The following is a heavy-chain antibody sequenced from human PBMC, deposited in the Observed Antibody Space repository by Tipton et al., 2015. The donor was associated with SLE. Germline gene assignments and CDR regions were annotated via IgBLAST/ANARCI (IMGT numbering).Heavy chain of an antibody. V-gene: IGHV4-59*11. CDR2: IYYSGST. CDR3: ARGGEVLDY. CDR1: GGSISSHY. D-gene: IGHD2-8*02. J-gene: IGHJ4*02. Sequence: LSLTCTVSGGSISSHYWSWIRQPPGKGLEWIGYIYYSGSTNYNPSLKSRVTISVDTSKNQFSLKLSSVTAADTAVYYCARGGEVLDYWGQGTLVTVSS.